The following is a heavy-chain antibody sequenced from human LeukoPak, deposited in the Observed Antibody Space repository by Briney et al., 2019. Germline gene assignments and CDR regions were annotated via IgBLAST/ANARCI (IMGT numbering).Heavy chain of an antibody. CDR2: ISARSTST. V-gene: IGHV3-48*01. CDR3: ARDHEFYDRSPHYLGGAIDH. CDR1: GFTFSSYS. J-gene: IGHJ4*02. D-gene: IGHD3-22*01. Sequence: GGSLRLSCAASGFTFSSYSMNWVRQAPGKGPEWVSYISARSTSTHYADSVKGRFSISRDNDKVSLYLQMDSLRVEDTAIYYCARDHEFYDRSPHYLGGAIDHWGQGALVTVSS.